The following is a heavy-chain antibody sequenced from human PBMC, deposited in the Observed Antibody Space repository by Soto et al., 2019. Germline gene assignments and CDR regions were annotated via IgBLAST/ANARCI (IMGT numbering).Heavy chain of an antibody. J-gene: IGHJ5*02. CDR2: IDPSSSYI. V-gene: IGHV3-21*01. D-gene: IGHD3-3*01. CDR3: ARDHYIYDFWSGSGNWFDP. CDR1: GFTFSSYS. Sequence: GGSLRLSCAASGFTFSSYSMNWVRQAPGKGLEWVSSIDPSSSYIYYADSVKGRFTISRDNAKNSLYLQMNSLRAEDTAVYYCARDHYIYDFWSGSGNWFDPWGQGTLVTVSS.